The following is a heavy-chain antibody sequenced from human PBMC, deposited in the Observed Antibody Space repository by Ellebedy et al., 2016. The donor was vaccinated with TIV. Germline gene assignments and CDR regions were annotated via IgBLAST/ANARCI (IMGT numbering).Heavy chain of an antibody. V-gene: IGHV1-18*04. CDR1: GYTFPSYG. Sequence: ASVKVSXXASGYTFPSYGISWVRQAPGQGLEWMGWSSGYNGDTNYAQKVQGRVTMTTDTSTSTAYMDLRSLTSDDTAVYYCARDRGTRYYFDDWGQGTLVTVSS. D-gene: IGHD2-2*01. J-gene: IGHJ4*02. CDR2: SSGYNGDT. CDR3: ARDRGTRYYFDD.